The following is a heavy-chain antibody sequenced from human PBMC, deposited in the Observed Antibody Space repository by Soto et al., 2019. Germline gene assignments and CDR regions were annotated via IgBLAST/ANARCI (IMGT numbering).Heavy chain of an antibody. CDR3: ARATAPVLRSLEWSTIIPHYFDF. J-gene: IGHJ4*02. CDR2: VNHSGST. CDR1: GGSFSAYY. V-gene: IGHV4-34*01. Sequence: KSSETLSLTCAVYGGSFSAYYWSWIRQPRGKGLEWIGEVNHSGSTNSNPSLKSRVSISLNTSKNQFSLKLSSETAADTAVYYCARATAPVLRSLEWSTIIPHYFDFWGQGTLVTVSS. D-gene: IGHD3-3*01.